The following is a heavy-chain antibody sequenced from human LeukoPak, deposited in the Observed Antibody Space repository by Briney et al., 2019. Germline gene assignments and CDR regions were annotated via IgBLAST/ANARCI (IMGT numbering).Heavy chain of an antibody. Sequence: AGGSLRLSCSVSGFTFSRYAMHWVRQAPGKGLEHVSGISTNGGTTYYADSVKGRFTISRDNAKNTLYLQMNSLRAEDTAVYYCARGDTAMVLYYFDYWGQGTLVTVSS. CDR2: ISTNGGTT. CDR1: GFTFSRYA. J-gene: IGHJ4*02. V-gene: IGHV3-64*04. CDR3: ARGDTAMVLYYFDY. D-gene: IGHD5-18*01.